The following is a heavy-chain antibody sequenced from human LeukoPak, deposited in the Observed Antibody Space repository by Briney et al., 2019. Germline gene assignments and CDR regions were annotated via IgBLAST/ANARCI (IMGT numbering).Heavy chain of an antibody. CDR2: ISYDGSNK. Sequence: GRSLRLSCAASGFTFSSYAMHWVRQAPGKGLEWVAVISYDGSNKYYADSVKGRFTISRDNSKNTLYLQMNSLRAEDTAVYYCARGRWGSGWYGVDYWGQGTLVTVSS. CDR3: ARGRWGSGWYGVDY. V-gene: IGHV3-30-3*01. J-gene: IGHJ4*02. CDR1: GFTFSSYA. D-gene: IGHD6-19*01.